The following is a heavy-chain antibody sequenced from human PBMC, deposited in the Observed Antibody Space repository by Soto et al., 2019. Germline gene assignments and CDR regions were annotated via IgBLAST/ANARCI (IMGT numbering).Heavy chain of an antibody. CDR3: GRTDSRGRWAAWF. Sequence: PSVTMSLTGRFSGGSSSSGLYCLSWKHTPPGKGLEWIGHIYYSGIPNYNPSLKSRVAMSLDTSKNHFSLDLSSVTAADTAIYYCGRTDSRGRWAAWFWGQGALVTVSS. J-gene: IGHJ4*02. CDR1: GGSSSSGLYC. D-gene: IGHD3-22*01. V-gene: IGHV4-61*03. CDR2: IYYSGIP.